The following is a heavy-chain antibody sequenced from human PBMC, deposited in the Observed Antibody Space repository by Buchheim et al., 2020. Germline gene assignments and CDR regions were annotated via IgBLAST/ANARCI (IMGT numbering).Heavy chain of an antibody. J-gene: IGHJ4*02. CDR1: GGSITRGGYY. CDR3: ARSVDQGEYYDSSGTQFFFDY. V-gene: IGHV4-31*03. D-gene: IGHD3-22*01. CDR2: IYYTGIT. Sequence: QVQLQESGPGLVKPSQTLSLTCTVSGGSITRGGYYWSWIRQHPGKGLEWMGYIYYTGITYFNPSLESRLFMSVDTSKNQIFLTLRSVTAADSAMYYCARSVDQGEYYDSSGTQFFFDYWGQG.